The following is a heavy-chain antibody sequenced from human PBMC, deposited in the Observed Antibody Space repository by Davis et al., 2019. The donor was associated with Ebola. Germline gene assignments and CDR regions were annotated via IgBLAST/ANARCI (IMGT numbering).Heavy chain of an antibody. D-gene: IGHD1-26*01. CDR1: GYTFTSYG. CDR3: ARDLGRYDDH. J-gene: IGHJ4*02. V-gene: IGHV1-18*01. CDR2: ISAFSGNT. Sequence: AASVKVSCKASGYTFTSYGISWVRQAPGQGLEWMGWISAFSGNTNYAQKLQGRVTITADKSTSTAYMEMSGLRSEDTAVYYCARDLGRYDDHWGQGTLVTVSS.